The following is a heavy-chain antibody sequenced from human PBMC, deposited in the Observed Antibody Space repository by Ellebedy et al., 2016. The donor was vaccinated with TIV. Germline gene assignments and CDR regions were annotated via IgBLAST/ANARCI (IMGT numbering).Heavy chain of an antibody. CDR3: ARSEPADV. J-gene: IGHJ6*04. D-gene: IGHD1-14*01. CDR1: GFSVSTIY. Sequence: GESLKISCAASGFSVSTIYMSWLRQAPGKGLEWLSVIDSGGVTNYADSVKGRFTIPRHNSMNTLYLQMNSLRPEDTAVYYCARSEPADVWGKGATVTVSS. CDR2: IDSGGVT. V-gene: IGHV3-53*04.